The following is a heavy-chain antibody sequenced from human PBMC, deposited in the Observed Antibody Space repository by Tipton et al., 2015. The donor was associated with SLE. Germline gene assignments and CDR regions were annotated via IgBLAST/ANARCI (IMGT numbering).Heavy chain of an antibody. J-gene: IGHJ3*02. CDR1: GGSFGGGGFY. Sequence: TLSLTCTVSGGSFGGGGFYWGWIRQSPGKGPQGIGTLYYNGNAYLHPSPENQASISEDTSKNRFSLKLRSVTAADTAVYYCARLLTIVGANDAFDIWGQGTMVTVSS. V-gene: IGHV4-39*07. D-gene: IGHD1-26*01. CDR2: LYYNGNA. CDR3: ARLLTIVGANDAFDI.